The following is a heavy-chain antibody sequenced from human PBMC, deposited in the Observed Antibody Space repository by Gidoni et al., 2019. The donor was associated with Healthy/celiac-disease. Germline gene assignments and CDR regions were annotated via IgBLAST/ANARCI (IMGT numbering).Heavy chain of an antibody. Sequence: QVQLQQWGAGLLKPSETLSLTCAVYGGSFSDYYLSWIRQPPGEGLAWIGEINHSGSANYNPSLKSRVTISVDTSKNQFSLKLSSVTAADTALYYCVSTAGGYFDSWGQGTLVTVSS. D-gene: IGHD3-16*01. CDR1: GGSFSDYY. CDR2: INHSGSA. J-gene: IGHJ4*02. V-gene: IGHV4-34*01. CDR3: VSTAGGYFDS.